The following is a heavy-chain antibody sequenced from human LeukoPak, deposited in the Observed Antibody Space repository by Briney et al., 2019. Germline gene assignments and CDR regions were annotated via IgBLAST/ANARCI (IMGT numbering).Heavy chain of an antibody. J-gene: IGHJ4*02. D-gene: IGHD3-22*01. CDR2: ISGSGGST. Sequence: GGSLRLSCAASGFTFSSYAMSWVRQAPGKGLEWVSAISGSGGSTYYADSVKGRFTISRDNSKNTLYLQMNSLRAEDTAVYYCAKDVDYYDSSALDYWGQGTLVTVSS. CDR3: AKDVDYYDSSALDY. V-gene: IGHV3-23*01. CDR1: GFTFSSYA.